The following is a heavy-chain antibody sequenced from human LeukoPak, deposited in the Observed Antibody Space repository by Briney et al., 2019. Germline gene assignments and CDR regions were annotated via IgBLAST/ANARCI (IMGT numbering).Heavy chain of an antibody. V-gene: IGHV3-53*01. CDR1: GFTVSSNY. J-gene: IGHJ5*02. D-gene: IGHD6-13*01. Sequence: GGSLRLSCAASGFTVSSNYMSWVRQAPGKGLEWVSVIYSGGSTYFADSVKGRFTISRDYSKNTLYLQINSLRAEDTAVYYCARALSSSWYAFRSNWFDPWGQGTLVSVSS. CDR3: ARALSSSWYAFRSNWFDP. CDR2: IYSGGST.